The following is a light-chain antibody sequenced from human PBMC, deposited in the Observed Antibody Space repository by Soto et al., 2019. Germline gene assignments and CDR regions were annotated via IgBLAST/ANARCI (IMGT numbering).Light chain of an antibody. Sequence: QSALTQPRSVSGSPGQSVAISCTATSSDVGGFDFVSWYQQHPGKAPKLGIYDVSKRPSGVPDRFSGSRSGDTASLTISGLQAEDEADYYCCLYTASYSVFGGGTKLTVL. CDR1: SSDVGGFDF. J-gene: IGLJ3*02. CDR2: DVS. V-gene: IGLV2-11*01. CDR3: CLYTASYSV.